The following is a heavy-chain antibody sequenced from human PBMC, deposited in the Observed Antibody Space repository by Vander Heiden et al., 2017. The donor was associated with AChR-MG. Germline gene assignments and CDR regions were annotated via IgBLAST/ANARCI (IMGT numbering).Heavy chain of an antibody. J-gene: IGHJ5*02. CDR3: ARGLYRRYCSGGSCPQNWFDP. V-gene: IGHV4-34*01. Sequence: QVQLQQWGAGLLKPSETLSLTCAVYGGSFSGYYWSWIRQPPGKGLEWIGEINHSGSTNYNPSLKSRVTISVDTSKNQFSLKLSSVTAADTAVYYCARGLYRRYCSGGSCPQNWFDPWGQGTLVTVSS. D-gene: IGHD2-15*01. CDR1: GGSFSGYY. CDR2: INHSGST.